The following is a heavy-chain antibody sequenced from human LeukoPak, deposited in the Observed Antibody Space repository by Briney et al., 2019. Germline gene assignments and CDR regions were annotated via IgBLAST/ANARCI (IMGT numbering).Heavy chain of an antibody. V-gene: IGHV4-30-2*01. CDR1: GGSISSGGYY. CDR3: ARDICGGTSCLVYYFDY. CDR2: IYHSGST. D-gene: IGHD2-2*01. J-gene: IGHJ4*02. Sequence: PSETLSLTCTVSGGSISSGGYYWSWIRQPPGKGLEWIGYIYHSGSTYYNPSLKSRVTISVDRSKNQFSLKLSSVTAADTAVYYCARDICGGTSCLVYYFDYWGQGTLVTVSS.